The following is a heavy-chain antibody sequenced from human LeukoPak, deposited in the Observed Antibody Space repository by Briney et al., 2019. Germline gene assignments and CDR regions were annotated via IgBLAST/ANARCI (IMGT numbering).Heavy chain of an antibody. Sequence: SETLSLTCAVSGGSFSGHYWSWIRQPPGKGLEWIGEINHSGSTNYNPSLKSRVTISVDTSKNQFSLKLSSVTAADTAVYYCARGHYYGSGSYPVDYWGQGTLVTVSS. CDR2: INHSGST. D-gene: IGHD3-10*01. CDR1: GGSFSGHY. CDR3: ARGHYYGSGSYPVDY. V-gene: IGHV4-34*01. J-gene: IGHJ4*02.